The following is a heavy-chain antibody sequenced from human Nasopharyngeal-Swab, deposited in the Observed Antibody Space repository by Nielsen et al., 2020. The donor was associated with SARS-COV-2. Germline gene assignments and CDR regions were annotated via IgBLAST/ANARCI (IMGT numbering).Heavy chain of an antibody. CDR2: ISYDGSNK. CDR1: GFTFSSYA. J-gene: IGHJ6*03. CDR3: ASNYGSGSYPTRDYYMDV. D-gene: IGHD3-10*01. Sequence: GEFLKISCAASGFTFSSYAMHWVRQAPGKGLEWVAVISYDGSNKYYAGSVKGRFTISRDNSKNTLYLQMNSLRAEDTAVYYCASNYGSGSYPTRDYYMDVWGKGTTVTVSS. V-gene: IGHV3-30*04.